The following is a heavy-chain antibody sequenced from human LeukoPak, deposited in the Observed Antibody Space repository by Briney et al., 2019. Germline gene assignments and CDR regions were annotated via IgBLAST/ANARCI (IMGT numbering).Heavy chain of an antibody. J-gene: IGHJ4*02. Sequence: SETLSLTCSVSGGSISSYYWSWIRQPPGKGLEWIGYIYYSGSTNYNPSLKSRVTISVDTSKNQFSLKLSSVTAADTAVYYCARDTSTYYDFWSGYLTQTYYFDYWGQGTLVTVSS. CDR2: IYYSGST. CDR3: ARDTSTYYDFWSGYLTQTYYFDY. D-gene: IGHD3-3*01. V-gene: IGHV4-59*12. CDR1: GGSISSYY.